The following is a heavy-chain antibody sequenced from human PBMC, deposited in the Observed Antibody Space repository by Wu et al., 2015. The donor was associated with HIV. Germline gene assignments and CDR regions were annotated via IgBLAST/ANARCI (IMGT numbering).Heavy chain of an antibody. V-gene: IGHV1-69*13. Sequence: VQLVHLGLRVKKPGSSVKVSCKASGGTFSSYAISWVRQAPGQGLEWMGRIIPIFGTANYAQKFQGRVTITADESTSTAYMELSSLRSEDTAVYYCARGSAGYCSSTSCYDYYGMDVWGQGTTVTVSS. CDR2: IIPIFGTA. CDR3: ARGSAGYCSSTSCYDYYGMDV. J-gene: IGHJ6*02. D-gene: IGHD2-2*01. CDR1: GGTFSSYA.